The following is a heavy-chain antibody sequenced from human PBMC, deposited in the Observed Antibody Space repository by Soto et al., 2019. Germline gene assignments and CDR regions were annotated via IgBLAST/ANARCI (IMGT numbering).Heavy chain of an antibody. CDR2: INHSGSN. V-gene: IGHV4-34*01. Sequence: QVQLQQWGAGLLKPSETRSLTCAVYGGSFSGYYWSWIRQPPVKGLEWIGEINHSGSNNYNPSLKSRVTTSVDKSTNQFSLKRSSVTAAVTAVYYGARLRYCGGTRPGPWGQGTLVTVS. CDR3: ARLRYCGGTRPGP. CDR1: GGSFSGYY. D-gene: IGHD2-21*01. J-gene: IGHJ5*02.